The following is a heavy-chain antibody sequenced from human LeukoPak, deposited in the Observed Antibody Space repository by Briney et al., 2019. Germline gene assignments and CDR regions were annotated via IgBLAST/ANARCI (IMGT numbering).Heavy chain of an antibody. J-gene: IGHJ4*02. D-gene: IGHD3-22*01. CDR1: GFTFSSYS. Sequence: GGSLRLSGSASGFTFSSYSRNWVGQAPGKGLNWFSSIISSSSYIYYADSVKGRFTISRDNAKNSLYLQMNSLRAEDTAVYYCARERHYYDSSGYYYPDFDYWGQGTLVTVSS. V-gene: IGHV3-21*01. CDR2: IISSSSYI. CDR3: ARERHYYDSSGYYYPDFDY.